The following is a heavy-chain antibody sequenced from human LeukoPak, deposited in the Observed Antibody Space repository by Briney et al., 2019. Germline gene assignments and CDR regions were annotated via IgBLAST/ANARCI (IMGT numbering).Heavy chain of an antibody. CDR1: GGSFSGYY. CDR3: AGACSSTSCYELYP. J-gene: IGHJ5*02. Sequence: PSETLSLTCAVYGGSFSGYYWSWIRQPPGKGLEWIGEINHSGSTNYNPSLKSRVTISVDTSKNQFSLKLSSVTAADTAVYYCAGACSSTSCYELYPWGQGTLVTVSS. D-gene: IGHD2-2*01. V-gene: IGHV4-34*01. CDR2: INHSGST.